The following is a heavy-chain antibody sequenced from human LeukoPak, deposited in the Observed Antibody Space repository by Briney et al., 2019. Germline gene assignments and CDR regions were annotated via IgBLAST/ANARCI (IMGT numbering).Heavy chain of an antibody. CDR1: GFTFSSYG. V-gene: IGHV3-23*01. CDR2: ISGSGGST. CDR3: AKVEYYYDSSGLAFDY. D-gene: IGHD3-22*01. Sequence: PGGSLRLSCAASGFTFSSYGMSWVRQAPGKGLEWVSAISGSGGSTYYADSVKGRFTISRDNSKNTLYLQMNSLRAEDTAVYYCAKVEYYYDSSGLAFDYWGQGTLVTVSS. J-gene: IGHJ4*02.